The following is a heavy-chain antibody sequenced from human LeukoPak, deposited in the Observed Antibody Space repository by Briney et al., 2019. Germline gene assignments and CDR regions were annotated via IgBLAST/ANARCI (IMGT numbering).Heavy chain of an antibody. J-gene: IGHJ4*02. CDR3: ARSLRYCSGGSCQQPRRAYYFDY. Sequence: PSETLSLTCTVSGDSISSGGYYWSWIRQLPEKGLEWIAYIYYSGNTYYNPSLKSRVTISVDTSKNQFSLKLSSVTAADTAVYYCARSLRYCSGGSCQQPRRAYYFDYWGQGTLVTVSS. D-gene: IGHD2-15*01. V-gene: IGHV4-31*03. CDR2: IYYSGNT. CDR1: GDSISSGGYY.